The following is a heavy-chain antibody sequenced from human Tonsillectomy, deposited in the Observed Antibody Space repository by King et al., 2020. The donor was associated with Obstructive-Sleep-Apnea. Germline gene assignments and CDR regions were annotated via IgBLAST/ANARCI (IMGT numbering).Heavy chain of an antibody. J-gene: IGHJ4*02. D-gene: IGHD3-10*01. CDR2: ILYDGSNT. CDR3: ASPDGSGSHPPYYDY. Sequence: VQLVESGGGVVLPGRSLRLSCAASGYTISNYGMHWVRQAPGKGLEWVAIILYDGSNTYYADSVKGRFTISRDNSKNTLYLQMNSLRSEDTAVYYCASPDGSGSHPPYYDYWGQGTLVTVSS. CDR1: GYTISNYG. V-gene: IGHV3-30*03.